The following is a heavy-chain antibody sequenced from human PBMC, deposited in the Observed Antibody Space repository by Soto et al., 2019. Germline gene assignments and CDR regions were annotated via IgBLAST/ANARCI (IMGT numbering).Heavy chain of an antibody. CDR3: ARITMVRGVRHRMDV. D-gene: IGHD3-10*01. V-gene: IGHV3-23*01. CDR2: ISGSGGST. Sequence: PGGSLRLSCAASGFTFSSYAMSWVRQAPGKGLEWVSAISGSGGSTYYADSVKGRFTISRDNSKNTLYLQMNSLRAEDTAVYYCARITMVRGVRHRMDVWGQGTTVTVSS. J-gene: IGHJ6*02. CDR1: GFTFSSYA.